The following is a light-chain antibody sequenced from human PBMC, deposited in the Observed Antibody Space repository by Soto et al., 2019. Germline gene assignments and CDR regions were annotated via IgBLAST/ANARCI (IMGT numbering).Light chain of an antibody. V-gene: IGKV3-15*01. Sequence: EVVMTQSPATLSVSPGERATLSCRASQSVGSYLAWYQHKPGQAPRLLIYGASIRATGVPARFSGSGSGTEFTLTISSLQSEDVAVYFCQQYDNLPPWTFGLGTTVEVK. CDR2: GAS. CDR1: QSVGSY. J-gene: IGKJ1*01. CDR3: QQYDNLPPWT.